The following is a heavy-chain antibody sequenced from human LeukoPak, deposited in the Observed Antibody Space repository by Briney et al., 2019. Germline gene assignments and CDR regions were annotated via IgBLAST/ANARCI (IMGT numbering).Heavy chain of an antibody. CDR2: TSSSSSYT. V-gene: IGHV3-21*05. Sequence: PGGSLRLSCVGSGFTFSIYGMNCIRQAPGKGLEWVSYTSSSSSYTNYADSVKGRFTISRDNAKNSLYLQMNSLRAEDTAVYYCARSYYGSGSYFWFDPWGQGTLVTVSS. CDR1: GFTFSIYG. CDR3: ARSYYGSGSYFWFDP. J-gene: IGHJ5*02. D-gene: IGHD3-10*01.